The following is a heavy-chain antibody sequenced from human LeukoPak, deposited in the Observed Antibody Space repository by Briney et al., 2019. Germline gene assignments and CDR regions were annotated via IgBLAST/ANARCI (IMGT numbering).Heavy chain of an antibody. CDR3: AGHHPRNTVDF. D-gene: IGHD2/OR15-2a*01. V-gene: IGHV4-59*08. CDR1: GGYISSYY. CDR2: ISDIGSI. Sequence: PSETLSLTCTVSGGYISSYYWSWIRQHPGKGLEWIAYISDIGSINYNPSLKSRVTISLDTSKNQFSLKLSSVTAADTAVYYCAGHHPRNTVDFWGQGTLVTVSS. J-gene: IGHJ4*02.